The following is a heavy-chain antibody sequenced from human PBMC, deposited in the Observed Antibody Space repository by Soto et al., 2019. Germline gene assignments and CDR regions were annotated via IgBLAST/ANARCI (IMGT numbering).Heavy chain of an antibody. CDR1: GYTFTSYG. J-gene: IGHJ4*02. V-gene: IGHV1-18*04. CDR3: ARQKYYYDTSGYFMPDY. D-gene: IGHD3-22*01. Sequence: GASVKVSCKASGYTFTSYGISWVRQAPEQGLEWMGWISAYNGNTNYPQKFQCRVTMTTDTSTSTAYMELRSLRSDDTAVYYCARQKYYYDTSGYFMPDYWGQGTQVTVSS. CDR2: ISAYNGNT.